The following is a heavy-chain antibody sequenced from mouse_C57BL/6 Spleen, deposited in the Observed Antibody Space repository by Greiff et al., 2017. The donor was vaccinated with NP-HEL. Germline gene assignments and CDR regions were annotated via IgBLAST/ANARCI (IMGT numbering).Heavy chain of an antibody. V-gene: IGHV1-69*01. J-gene: IGHJ4*01. CDR1: GYTFTSYW. CDR2: IDPSDSYT. Sequence: QVQLQQSGAELVMPGASVKLSCKASGYTFTSYWMHWVKQRPGQGLEWIGEIDPSDSYTNYNQKFKGKSTLTVDKSSSTAYMQLSSLTSEDSEVYYYARDYGNLYYYAMDYWGQGTTVTVSS. D-gene: IGHD2-1*01. CDR3: ARDYGNLYYYAMDY.